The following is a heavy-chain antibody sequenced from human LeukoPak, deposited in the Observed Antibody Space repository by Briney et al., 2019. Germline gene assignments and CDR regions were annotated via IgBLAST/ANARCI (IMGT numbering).Heavy chain of an antibody. D-gene: IGHD6-13*01. J-gene: IGHJ4*02. CDR1: GFTFSSYA. Sequence: GGSLRLSCAASGFTFSSYAMHWVRQAPGKGLEWVAVISYDGSNKYYADSVKGRFTISRGNSKNTLYLQMNSLRAEDTAVYYCARLRQQLAPGGSGFDYWGQGTLVTVSS. V-gene: IGHV3-30-3*01. CDR2: ISYDGSNK. CDR3: ARLRQQLAPGGSGFDY.